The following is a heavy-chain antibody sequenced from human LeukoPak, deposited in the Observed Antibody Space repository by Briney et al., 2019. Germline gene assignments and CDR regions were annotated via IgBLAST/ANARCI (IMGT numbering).Heavy chain of an antibody. J-gene: IGHJ4*02. CDR2: IHSGGST. CDR1: GDSISTTTYY. Sequence: SETLSLTCTVSGDSISTTTYYWGWVRQPPGKGLEWIGTIHSGGSTYYDLSLKGRLTISVDTSKNQFSLELNSVTAADTAVYYCAMDTHVSKRFDSWSPGTLDTVSS. CDR3: AMDTHVSKRFDS. D-gene: IGHD5-18*01. V-gene: IGHV4-39*01.